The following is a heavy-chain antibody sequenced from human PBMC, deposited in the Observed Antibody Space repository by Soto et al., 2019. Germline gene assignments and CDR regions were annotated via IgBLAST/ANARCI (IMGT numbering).Heavy chain of an antibody. J-gene: IGHJ3*02. Sequence: GGSLRLSCAASGFTFSNYAMSWVRQTPGKGLEWVSAISGNAGSTYYADPVKGRFTISRDNSKNTLYLQMNSLRAEDTAIYYCAKDIVVVPAAGDAFAIWGQGTMVTVSS. CDR3: AKDIVVVPAAGDAFAI. D-gene: IGHD2-2*01. CDR1: GFTFSNYA. CDR2: ISGNAGST. V-gene: IGHV3-23*01.